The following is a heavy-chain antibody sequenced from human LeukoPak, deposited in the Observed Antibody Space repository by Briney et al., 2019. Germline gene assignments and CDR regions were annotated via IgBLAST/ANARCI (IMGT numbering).Heavy chain of an antibody. CDR3: ARMRCAFYASTNEFDS. J-gene: IGHJ4*02. CDR2: IDWDDDK. CDR1: GFSLTDSGMC. D-gene: IGHD2/OR15-2a*01. Sequence: VSGPALVKSTQTLTLTCTFSGFSLTDSGMCVSWIRQPPGKALEWLARIDWDDDKHYNPSLKTRLTISKNTPKNQVVLTMTNMDPVDTATYFCARMRCAFYASTNEFDSWSQGTLVTVSS. V-gene: IGHV2-70*11.